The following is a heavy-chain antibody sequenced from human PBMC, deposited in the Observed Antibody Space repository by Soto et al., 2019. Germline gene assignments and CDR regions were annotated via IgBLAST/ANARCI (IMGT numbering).Heavy chain of an antibody. D-gene: IGHD3-10*01. CDR3: ARTVHYYGSGSYYNAAAFDI. Sequence: PGGSLRLSCAASGFTFSSYWMSWVRQAPGKGLEWVANIKQDGSEKYYVDSVKGRFTISRDNAKNSLYLQMNSLRAEDTAVYYCARTVHYYGSGSYYNAAAFDIWGQGTMVTVSS. J-gene: IGHJ3*02. V-gene: IGHV3-7*01. CDR1: GFTFSSYW. CDR2: IKQDGSEK.